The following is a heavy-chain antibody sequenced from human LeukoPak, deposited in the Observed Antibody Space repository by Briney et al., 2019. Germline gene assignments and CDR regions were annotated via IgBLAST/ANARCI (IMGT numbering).Heavy chain of an antibody. Sequence: GGSLRLSCAASRFTFRSSWMSWVRQAPGKGLEWVATIDQRGGDKFSVDSVKGRFIISRDNAKNSVYLQMNSLTAEDTAVYYCARSSLGWFDPRGQGTLVTVSS. CDR3: ARSSLGWFDP. CDR2: IDQRGGDK. V-gene: IGHV3-7*01. J-gene: IGHJ5*02. CDR1: RFTFRSSW. D-gene: IGHD7-27*01.